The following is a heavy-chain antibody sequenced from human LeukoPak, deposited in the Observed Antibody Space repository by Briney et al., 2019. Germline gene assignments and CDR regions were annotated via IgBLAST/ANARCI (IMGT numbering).Heavy chain of an antibody. V-gene: IGHV4-59*01. J-gene: IGHJ4*02. D-gene: IGHD2-21*02. CDR3: ASGSVVTALDQ. CDR1: GGSITTYY. CDR2: IYYTGNT. Sequence: SETLCLTCTVSGGSITTYYWTWIRQPPGKGLEWIGYIYYTGNTNYYPSLESRVTMSVDTYKKEFSLKIFSVTAADTAVYFCASGSVVTALDQWGQGTLVTVSS.